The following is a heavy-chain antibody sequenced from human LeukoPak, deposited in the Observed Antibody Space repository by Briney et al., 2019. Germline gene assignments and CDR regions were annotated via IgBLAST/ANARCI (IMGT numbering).Heavy chain of an antibody. V-gene: IGHV3-30*02. D-gene: IGHD3-22*01. CDR1: GFTFSSYG. CDR3: AKDRGTMIVVVSLFDY. CDR2: IRYDGSNK. J-gene: IGHJ4*02. Sequence: PGGSLRLSCAASGFTFSSYGMHWVRQAPGKGLEWVAFIRYDGSNKYYADSVKGRFTISRDNSKNTLYLQMNSLRAEDTAVYYCAKDRGTMIVVVSLFDYWGQGTLVTVSS.